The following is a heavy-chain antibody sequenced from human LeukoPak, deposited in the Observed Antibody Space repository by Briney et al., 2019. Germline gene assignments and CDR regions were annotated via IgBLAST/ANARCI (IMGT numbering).Heavy chain of an antibody. V-gene: IGHV4-39*01. D-gene: IGHD2-2*01. Sequence: PSETLSLTCTVSGDSINTKNYYWGWIRQPPGKGLEWIGSIYYSGNTYYNPSLKSRVTLSIDTSKNQFSLRLSSVTAADTAVYYCARQLGYCSSTSCYADKVDYWGQGTLVTVSS. CDR2: IYYSGNT. CDR1: GDSINTKNYY. CDR3: ARQLGYCSSTSCYADKVDY. J-gene: IGHJ4*02.